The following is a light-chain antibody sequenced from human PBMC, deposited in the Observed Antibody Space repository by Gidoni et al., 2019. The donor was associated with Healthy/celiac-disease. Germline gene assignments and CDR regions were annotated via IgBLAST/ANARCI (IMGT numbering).Light chain of an antibody. CDR2: AAS. CDR1: QSISSY. J-gene: IGKJ3*01. Sequence: DIQMTQSPSSLSASVGDRVTITCRASQSISSYLNWYQQKPGKAPKLLIYAASSLQSGVPSRFSGSGSGTDFTLTISSLQHEDFATYYCQQSYSTPRLFTFGPGTKVDIK. V-gene: IGKV1-39*01. CDR3: QQSYSTPRLFT.